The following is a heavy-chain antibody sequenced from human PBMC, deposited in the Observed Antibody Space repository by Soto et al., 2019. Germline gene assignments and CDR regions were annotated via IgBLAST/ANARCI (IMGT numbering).Heavy chain of an antibody. J-gene: IGHJ4*02. Sequence: PSETLSLTCAVYGGSFSGYYWSWIRQPPGKGLEWIGEINHSGSTNYNPSLKSRVTISVDTSKNQFSLKLSSVTAADTAVYYCARGLLERYYYGSGSYRPILFDYSGQGTLDTVSS. V-gene: IGHV4-34*01. CDR2: INHSGST. CDR1: GGSFSGYY. D-gene: IGHD3-10*01. CDR3: ARGLLERYYYGSGSYRPILFDY.